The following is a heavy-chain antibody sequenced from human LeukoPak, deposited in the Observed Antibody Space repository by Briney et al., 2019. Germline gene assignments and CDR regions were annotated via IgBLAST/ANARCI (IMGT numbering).Heavy chain of an antibody. D-gene: IGHD3-16*02. CDR3: ASAYRLLYV. V-gene: IGHV3-48*01. J-gene: IGHJ6*01. CDR1: GFTFSIYS. Sequence: GGSLRLSCAASGFTFSIYSMNWVSQAPGKGLEWVSYISSRSSTIYYADSVKGRFTISRDNAKNSLYLQMNSLRAEETAVYCCASAYRLLYVSGTGTTVTVSS. CDR2: ISSRSSTI.